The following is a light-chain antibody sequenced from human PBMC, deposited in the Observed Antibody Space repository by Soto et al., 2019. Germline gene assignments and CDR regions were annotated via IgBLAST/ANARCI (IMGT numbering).Light chain of an antibody. CDR3: QQYKNWPPVT. V-gene: IGKV3-15*01. CDR1: QSVNTN. Sequence: ETVMTQSPATLSVSLGERATLSCRASQSVNTNLAWYQQKPGQAPRLLIYGASIKATGVPARFSGSGSGTDFTLTISSLQPEDFAVYFCQQYKNWPPVTFGGGTKVEIK. CDR2: GAS. J-gene: IGKJ4*01.